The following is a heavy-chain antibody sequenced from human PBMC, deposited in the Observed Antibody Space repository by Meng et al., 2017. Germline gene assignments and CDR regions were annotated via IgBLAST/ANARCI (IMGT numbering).Heavy chain of an antibody. CDR1: GGSFSGYY. J-gene: IGHJ4*02. CDR3: ARKRYYYGSGSEYYFDY. CDR2: INHSGST. V-gene: IGHV4-34*01. D-gene: IGHD3-10*01. Sequence: SQTRSLTGAVYGGSFSGYYWSWIRQPPGKGLEWIGEINHSGSTNYNPSLKSRVTISVDTSKNQFSLKLSSVTAADTAVYYCARKRYYYGSGSEYYFDYWGQGTLVTVSS.